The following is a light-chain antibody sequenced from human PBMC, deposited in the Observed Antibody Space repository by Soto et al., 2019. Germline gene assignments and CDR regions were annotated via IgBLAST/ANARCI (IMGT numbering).Light chain of an antibody. CDR1: SSDVGDYNY. V-gene: IGLV2-11*01. J-gene: IGLJ3*02. CDR3: CSYAGSYTWV. CDR2: DVS. Sequence: QSVLTQPRSVSGSPGQSVTISCTGTSSDVGDYNYVSWYQQHPGKAPKLMIYDVSKRPSGVPDRFSGSKSGNTASLTISGLQAEDEAGYYCCSYAGSYTWVFGGGTKLTVL.